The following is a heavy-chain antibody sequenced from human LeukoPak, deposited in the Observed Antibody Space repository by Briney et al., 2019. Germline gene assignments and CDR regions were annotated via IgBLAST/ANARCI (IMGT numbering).Heavy chain of an antibody. Sequence: GGSLRLSCAASGFTVSSNYMSWVRQAPGKGLEWVAVIYSGGSTYYADSVKGRFTISRDNSKNTLYLQMNSLRAEDTAVYYCARATYGDYDEYYFDYWGQGTLVTVSS. CDR1: GFTVSSNY. CDR3: ARATYGDYDEYYFDY. V-gene: IGHV3-53*01. J-gene: IGHJ4*02. D-gene: IGHD4-17*01. CDR2: IYSGGST.